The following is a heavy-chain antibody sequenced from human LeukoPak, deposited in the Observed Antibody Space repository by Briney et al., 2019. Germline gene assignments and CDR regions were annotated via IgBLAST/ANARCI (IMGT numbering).Heavy chain of an antibody. J-gene: IGHJ4*02. D-gene: IGHD4-23*01. V-gene: IGHV3-48*02. CDR2: ISSSSSTI. Sequence: GGSLRLSCAASGFTFSSYSMNWVRQAPGKGLEWVSYISSSSSTIYYADSVKGRFTISRDNAKNSLYLQMNSLRDEDTAVYYCARDPTLPFLTYDYGGNSGVYFDYWGQGTLVTVSS. CDR1: GFTFSSYS. CDR3: ARDPTLPFLTYDYGGNSGVYFDY.